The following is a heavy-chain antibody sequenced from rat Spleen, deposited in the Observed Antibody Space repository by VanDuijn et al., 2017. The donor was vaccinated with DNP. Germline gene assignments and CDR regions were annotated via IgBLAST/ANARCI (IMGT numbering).Heavy chain of an antibody. CDR1: GFTFSDYY. CDR3: TTDFERGY. Sequence: EVQLVESGGGLVQPGRSLKLSCAASGFTFSDYYMAWVRQAPTKGLDWVATISNTGDSTYYRDSVKGRFTISRDNAKSTLYLQMDSLRSEDTATYYCTTDFERGYWGQGVMVTVSS. CDR2: ISNTGDST. J-gene: IGHJ2*01. D-gene: IGHD1-11*01. V-gene: IGHV5-20*01.